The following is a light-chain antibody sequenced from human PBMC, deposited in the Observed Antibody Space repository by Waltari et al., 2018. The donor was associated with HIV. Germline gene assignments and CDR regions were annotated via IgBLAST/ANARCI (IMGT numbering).Light chain of an antibody. V-gene: IGLV1-47*01. CDR3: CSCPRSGIRYV. CDR2: RNN. CDR1: SSNIGGNY. Sequence: QSVLTQPPSASGTPGQRVTISCSGSSSNIGGNYVYWYQQLPGTAPKLLIYRNNRRPSGVPDRFSGSKSGTSASLAISGLRSEDEADYYCCSCPRSGIRYVFGTGTKVTVL. J-gene: IGLJ1*01.